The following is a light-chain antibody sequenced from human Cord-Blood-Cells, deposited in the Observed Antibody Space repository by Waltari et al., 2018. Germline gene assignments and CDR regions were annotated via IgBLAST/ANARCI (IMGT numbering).Light chain of an antibody. CDR3: QQYNNWPPWT. CDR1: QSVSSN. J-gene: IGKJ1*01. CDR2: GAS. Sequence: DIVMTQSPATLSVSPGERATLSPRAIQSVSSNVAWYQQKPGQAPRRLIYGASTRATGIPARFSGSGSGTEFTLTISSLQSEDFAVYYCQQYNNWPPWTFGQGTKVEIK. V-gene: IGKV3-15*01.